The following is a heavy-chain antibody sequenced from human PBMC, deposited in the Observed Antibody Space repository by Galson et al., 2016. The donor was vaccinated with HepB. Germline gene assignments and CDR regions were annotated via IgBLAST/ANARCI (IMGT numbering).Heavy chain of an antibody. CDR3: ATDDSSVGYDGFDT. V-gene: IGHV3-7*04. J-gene: IGHJ3*02. D-gene: IGHD1-26*01. CDR2: IKQDGSKT. CDR1: GFSFRSYW. Sequence: SLRLSCAASGFSFRSYWVSWVRQAPGKGLEWVADIKQDGSKTYYADSVKGRFTISRDNAQNSVYLEMNTLRADDTAVYYCATDDSSVGYDGFDTWGQGTMVTVSS.